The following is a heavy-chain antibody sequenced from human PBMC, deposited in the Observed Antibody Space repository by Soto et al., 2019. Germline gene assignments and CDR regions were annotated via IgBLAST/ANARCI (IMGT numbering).Heavy chain of an antibody. CDR1: GGTFSSYA. CDR3: ARVGVVTALETNYYYYYGMDV. Sequence: QVQLVQSGAEVKKPGSSVKVSCKASGGTFSSYAISWVRQAPGQGLEWMGGIIPIFGTANYEQKFQGRVTITADESTSTAYMELSSLRSEDTAVYYCARVGVVTALETNYYYYYGMDVWGQGTTVTVSS. CDR2: IIPIFGTA. J-gene: IGHJ6*02. D-gene: IGHD2-21*02. V-gene: IGHV1-69*12.